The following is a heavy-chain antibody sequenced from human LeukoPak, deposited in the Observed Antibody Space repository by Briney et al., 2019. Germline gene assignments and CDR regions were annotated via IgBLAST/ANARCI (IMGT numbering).Heavy chain of an antibody. D-gene: IGHD6-19*01. V-gene: IGHV4-4*07. Sequence: SETLSLTCTASGGSISSYYWSWIRHPAGKGLEWIGRIYTSGSTNYNPSLKSRVTISVDKSKNQFSLKLSSVTAADTAVYYCARRGYSSGWYRDYWGQGTLVTVSS. J-gene: IGHJ4*02. CDR2: IYTSGST. CDR1: GGSISSYY. CDR3: ARRGYSSGWYRDY.